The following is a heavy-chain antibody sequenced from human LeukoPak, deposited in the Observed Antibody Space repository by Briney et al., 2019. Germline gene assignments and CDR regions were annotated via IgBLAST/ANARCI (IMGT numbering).Heavy chain of an antibody. CDR1: GFIFRNYA. CDR3: AKNGRDDHDKYFFDF. D-gene: IGHD3-9*01. CDR2: ISGSGVGT. Sequence: GGSLRLSCAGSGFIFRNYAMSWVRQAPGMGLEWVSAISGSGVGTNYADSVKGRFTISRDNSKNTLYLQMNSLRAEDTAVYYCAKNGRDDHDKYFFDFWGQGTQVTVSS. V-gene: IGHV3-23*01. J-gene: IGHJ4*02.